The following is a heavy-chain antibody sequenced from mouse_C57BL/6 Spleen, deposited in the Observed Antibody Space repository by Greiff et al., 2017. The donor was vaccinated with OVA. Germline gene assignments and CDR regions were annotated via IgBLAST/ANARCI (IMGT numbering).Heavy chain of an antibody. V-gene: IGHV14-2*01. D-gene: IGHD1-1*01. CDR2: IAPEDGET. CDR3: ARITTVVANAMDY. J-gene: IGHJ4*01. CDR1: GFNIKEYS. Sequence: VQLQQSMAELVKLGASATLSCTASGFNIKEYSLLWVKHRTEQYLEWIGRIAPEDGETKSAPQFQGTGTITADTSSNTAYLQLSSLTSEDTAVYYCARITTVVANAMDYWGQGTSVTVSS.